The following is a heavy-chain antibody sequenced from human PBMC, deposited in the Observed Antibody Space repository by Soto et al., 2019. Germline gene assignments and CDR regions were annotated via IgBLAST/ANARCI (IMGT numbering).Heavy chain of an antibody. CDR1: GFTFSSHA. J-gene: IGHJ6*02. CDR3: AKGVTVDYYYGMDV. V-gene: IGHV3-23*01. D-gene: IGHD4-17*01. CDR2: ISGSGGSR. Sequence: EVQLLESGGGLVQPGGSLRLSCAASGFTFSSHAVSWVRQAPGKGLEWVSYISGSGGSRYYADSVKGRFTISRDNSKNTLYLQMNSLRAEDTAVYHCAKGVTVDYYYGMDVWGQGTTVAVSS.